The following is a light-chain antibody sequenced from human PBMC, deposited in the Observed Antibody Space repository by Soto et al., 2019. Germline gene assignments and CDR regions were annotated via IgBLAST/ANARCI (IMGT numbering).Light chain of an antibody. CDR2: KAS. J-gene: IGKJ1*01. CDR3: QQYNSLWT. CDR1: QSISSW. Sequence: DIQMTQSPSTLSASVGDRVTITCRASQSISSWLAWYQQKPGKAPKLLIYKASSLESGVPSRFICSGSGTEFTLTITSLQPDDFATYYCQQYNSLWTFGQGTKVEIK. V-gene: IGKV1-5*03.